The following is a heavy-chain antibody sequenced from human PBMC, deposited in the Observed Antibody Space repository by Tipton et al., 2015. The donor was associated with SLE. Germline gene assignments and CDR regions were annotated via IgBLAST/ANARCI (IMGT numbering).Heavy chain of an antibody. V-gene: IGHV4-39*07. CDR1: GDSIRSTTYY. CDR2: IDQSGST. Sequence: LRLSCTVSGDSIRSTTYYWAWIRQPPGKGLEWIGEIDQSGSTNYNPSLKSRVTMSGDTSKNEFSLKLNSVTAAGTAVYYCVRGPRGSSGYPNWGQGTLVTVSS. CDR3: VRGPRGSSGYPN. D-gene: IGHD3-22*01. J-gene: IGHJ4*02.